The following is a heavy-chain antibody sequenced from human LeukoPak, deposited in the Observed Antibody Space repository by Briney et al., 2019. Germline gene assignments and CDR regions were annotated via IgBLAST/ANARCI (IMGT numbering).Heavy chain of an antibody. V-gene: IGHV3-30-3*01. CDR2: ISYDGSNK. J-gene: IGHJ3*02. CDR1: GFTFSSYA. D-gene: IGHD3-3*01. CDR3: ARQNYDFWSGSDAFDI. Sequence: GGSLRLSCAASGFTFSSYAMHWVRQAPGKGLEWVAVISYDGSNKYYADSVKGRFTISRDNSKNTLYLQMNSLRAEDTAVYYCARQNYDFWSGSDAFDIWGKGKMVTVSS.